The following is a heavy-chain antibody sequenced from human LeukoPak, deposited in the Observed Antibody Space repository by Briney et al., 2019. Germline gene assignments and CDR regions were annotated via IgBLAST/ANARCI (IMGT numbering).Heavy chain of an antibody. Sequence: SETLSLTCTVSGYSISSGYYWGWIRQPPGKGLEWIGEINHSGSTNYNPSLKGRVTISVDTSKSQFSLKLSSVTAADTAVYYCARLGITAGASYYYYYTDVWGKGTTVTISS. V-gene: IGHV4-38-2*02. J-gene: IGHJ6*03. CDR2: INHSGST. CDR1: GYSISSGYY. D-gene: IGHD6-13*01. CDR3: ARLGITAGASYYYYYTDV.